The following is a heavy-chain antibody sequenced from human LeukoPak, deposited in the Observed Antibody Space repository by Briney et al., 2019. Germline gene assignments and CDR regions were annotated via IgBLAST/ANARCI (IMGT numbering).Heavy chain of an antibody. CDR1: GGSITQTNY. D-gene: IGHD1-14*01. CDR2: IYYNGST. V-gene: IGHV4-59*08. CDR3: ARQGARDYNIYRFDP. J-gene: IGHJ5*02. Sequence: PSETLSLTCDVSGGSITQTNYWTWVRQPPGEGLEWIGYIYYNGSTSYNPSLKSRVTISIDTSKSQFSLNLSSVTAADTAVYYCARQGARDYNIYRFDPWGQGTLVTVSS.